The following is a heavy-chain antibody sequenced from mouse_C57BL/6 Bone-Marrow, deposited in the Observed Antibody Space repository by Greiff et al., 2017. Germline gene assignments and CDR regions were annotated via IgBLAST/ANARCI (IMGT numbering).Heavy chain of an antibody. Sequence: VQLQQPGAELVRPGTSVKLSCKASGYTFTSYWMHWVKQRPGQGLEWIGVIDPSDSYTNYNQKFKGKATLTVDTSSSTAYMQLSSLTSEDSAVYYWARGYDGDFWGQGTTLTVSS. V-gene: IGHV1-59*01. CDR1: GYTFTSYW. J-gene: IGHJ2*01. CDR3: ARGYDGDF. D-gene: IGHD2-2*01. CDR2: IDPSDSYT.